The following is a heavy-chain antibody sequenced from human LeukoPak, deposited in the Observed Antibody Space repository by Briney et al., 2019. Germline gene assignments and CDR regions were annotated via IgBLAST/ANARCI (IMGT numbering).Heavy chain of an antibody. CDR1: GGTFSSYA. Sequence: GASVKVSCKASGGTFSSYAISWVRQAPGQGLEWMGGIIPIFGTANYAQKFQGRVTITTDESTGTAYMELSSLRSEDTAVYYCARGRGYSYGLYDYWGQGTLVTVSS. J-gene: IGHJ4*02. D-gene: IGHD5-18*01. V-gene: IGHV1-69*05. CDR2: IIPIFGTA. CDR3: ARGRGYSYGLYDY.